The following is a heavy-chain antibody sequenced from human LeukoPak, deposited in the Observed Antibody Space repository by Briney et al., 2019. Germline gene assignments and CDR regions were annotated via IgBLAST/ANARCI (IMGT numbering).Heavy chain of an antibody. J-gene: IGHJ5*02. D-gene: IGHD4-17*01. CDR1: GFTLSTYT. Sequence: GGSLRLSCTASGFTLSTYTMNWVRQAPGKGPEGVSYISSTSTTKYYAYSVKGRLTISRDNSKNSMDLQMNRLTAEDTAVYYCARDRSLVDGDYGVWFDAWGQGSLVTVSS. CDR2: ISSTSTTK. CDR3: ARDRSLVDGDYGVWFDA. V-gene: IGHV3-48*04.